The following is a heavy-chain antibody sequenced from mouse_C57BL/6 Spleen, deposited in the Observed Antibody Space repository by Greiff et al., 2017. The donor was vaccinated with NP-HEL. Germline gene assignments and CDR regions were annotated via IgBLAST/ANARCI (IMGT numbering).Heavy chain of an antibody. CDR3: AREGVVGFAY. Sequence: EVQLVESGPGLVKPSQSLSLTCSVTGYSITSGYYWNWIRQFPGNKLEWMGYISYDGSNNYNPSLKNRISITRDTSKNQFFLKLNSVTTEDTATYYCAREGVVGFAYWGQGTLVTVSA. CDR1: GYSITSGYY. V-gene: IGHV3-6*01. J-gene: IGHJ3*01. CDR2: ISYDGSN.